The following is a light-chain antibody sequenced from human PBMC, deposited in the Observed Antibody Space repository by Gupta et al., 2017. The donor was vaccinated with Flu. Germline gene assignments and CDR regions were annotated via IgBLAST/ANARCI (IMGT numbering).Light chain of an antibody. CDR2: WAS. CDR3: QQYYATASWT. J-gene: IGKJ1*01. V-gene: IGKV4-1*01. CDR1: RSVLYNSNNKNY. Sequence: DFVMTQSPDSLALSLGELATINCRSSRSVLYNSNNKNYLAWYQQKPGQPPKLLIYWASTRESGVPDRFSGSGSGTDFTLTISSLQAEDVAVYYCQQYYATASWTFGQGTKVEIK.